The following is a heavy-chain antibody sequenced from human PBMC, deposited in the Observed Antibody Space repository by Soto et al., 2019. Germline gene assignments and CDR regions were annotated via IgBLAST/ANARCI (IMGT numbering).Heavy chain of an antibody. CDR1: GGSLSGYY. CDR2: INHSGST. Sequence: SESLSLTSSVYGGSLSGYYWSWIRQPPGKGLEWIGEINHSGSTNYNPSLRSRVTISVDTSKNQFSLKLSSVTAADTAVYYCARGGYDFWSGYPPDYWGQGTLVTVSS. CDR3: ARGGYDFWSGYPPDY. J-gene: IGHJ4*02. V-gene: IGHV4-34*01. D-gene: IGHD3-3*01.